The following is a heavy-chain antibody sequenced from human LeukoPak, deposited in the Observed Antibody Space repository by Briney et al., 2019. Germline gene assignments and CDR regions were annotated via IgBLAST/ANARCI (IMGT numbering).Heavy chain of an antibody. CDR3: ARDLYSSGWKDY. V-gene: IGHV1-2*02. D-gene: IGHD6-19*01. J-gene: IGHJ4*02. CDR1: GYTFTSYA. Sequence: ASVKVSCKASGYTFTSYAMNWVRQAPGQGLEWMGWIIPNSGGTNYAQKFQGRVTMTRDTSISTAYMELSRLRSDDTAVYYCARDLYSSGWKDYWDQGTLVTVSS. CDR2: IIPNSGGT.